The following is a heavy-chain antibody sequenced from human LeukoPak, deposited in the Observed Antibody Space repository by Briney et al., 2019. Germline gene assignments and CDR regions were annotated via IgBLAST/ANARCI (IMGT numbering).Heavy chain of an antibody. D-gene: IGHD6-6*01. CDR1: GFTFEDYA. CDR2: VTWNSVTI. J-gene: IGHJ4*02. Sequence: GGSLRLSCAGSGFTFEDYAMHWVRQAPGKGLEWVSGVTWNSVTIHYADSVKGRFTISRDNAKSSLYLQMDSLRAEDTALYYCAKGNPDLYSSSWDYWDQGTLVTVSS. V-gene: IGHV3-9*01. CDR3: AKGNPDLYSSSWDY.